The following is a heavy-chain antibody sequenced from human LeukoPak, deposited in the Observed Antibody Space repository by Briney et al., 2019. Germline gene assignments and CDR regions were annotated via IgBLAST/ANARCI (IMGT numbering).Heavy chain of an antibody. CDR3: ARHARSYYYDSTDDAFDI. Sequence: GESLKISCKGSGYSFTSYWIGWVRQMPGKGLEWMGIIYPGDSNTRYSPSFQGQVTISADKSISTAYLQWSSLKASDTAMYYCARHARSYYYDSTDDAFDIWGQGTMVTVSS. J-gene: IGHJ3*02. V-gene: IGHV5-51*01. CDR1: GYSFTSYW. CDR2: IYPGDSNT. D-gene: IGHD3-22*01.